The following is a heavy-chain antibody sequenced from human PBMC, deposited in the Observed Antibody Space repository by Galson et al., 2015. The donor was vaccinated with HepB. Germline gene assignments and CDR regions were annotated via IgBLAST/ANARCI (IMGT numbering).Heavy chain of an antibody. J-gene: IGHJ6*02. Sequence: SLRLSCAASGFTVSSNYMSWVRQAPGKGLEWVSVIYSGGSTYYADSVKGRFTISRDNSKNTLYLQMNSLRAEDTAVYYCATEGAISSSWHYYYYYGMDVWGQGTTVTVSS. CDR1: GFTVSSNY. V-gene: IGHV3-53*01. D-gene: IGHD6-13*01. CDR3: ATEGAISSSWHYYYYYGMDV. CDR2: IYSGGST.